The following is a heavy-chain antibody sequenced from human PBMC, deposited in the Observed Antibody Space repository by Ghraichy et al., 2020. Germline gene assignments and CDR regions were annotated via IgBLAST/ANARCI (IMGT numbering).Heavy chain of an antibody. Sequence: SETLSLTCAVYGGSFSGYYWSWIRQPPGKGLEWIGEINHSGSTNYNPSLKSRVTISVDTSKNQFSLKLSSVTAADTAVYYCARGRWNYFFDYWGQGTLVTVSS. J-gene: IGHJ4*02. V-gene: IGHV4-34*01. D-gene: IGHD1-7*01. CDR1: GGSFSGYY. CDR3: ARGRWNYFFDY. CDR2: INHSGST.